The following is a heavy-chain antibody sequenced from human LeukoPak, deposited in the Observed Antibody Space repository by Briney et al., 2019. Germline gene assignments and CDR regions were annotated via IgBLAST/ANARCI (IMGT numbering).Heavy chain of an antibody. Sequence: SETLSLTCTVSGGSISSYYWRWIRQPPGKGLEWIGYIYYSGSTNYNPSLKSRVTISVDTSKNQFSLKLSSVTAADTAVYYCARGGRGYCSSTSCRRTEDAFDIWGQGTMVTVSS. CDR1: GGSISSYY. V-gene: IGHV4-59*01. J-gene: IGHJ3*02. D-gene: IGHD2-2*01. CDR3: ARGGRGYCSSTSCRRTEDAFDI. CDR2: IYYSGST.